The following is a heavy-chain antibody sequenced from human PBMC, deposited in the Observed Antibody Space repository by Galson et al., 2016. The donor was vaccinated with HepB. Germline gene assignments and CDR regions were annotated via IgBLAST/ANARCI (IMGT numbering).Heavy chain of an antibody. D-gene: IGHD6-13*01. CDR2: IWYDGNNE. CDR3: TRVHSSSWQHYFDY. J-gene: IGHJ4*02. CDR1: GFTFSSYV. V-gene: IGHV3-33*01. Sequence: SLRLSCAASGFTFSSYVMHWVRQPPGKGLEWVAVIWYDGNNEYYAESVKGRFTTSRDNSKNTVYLQMNSLRAEDTAVYYCTRVHSSSWQHYFDYWGRGTLVTVSS.